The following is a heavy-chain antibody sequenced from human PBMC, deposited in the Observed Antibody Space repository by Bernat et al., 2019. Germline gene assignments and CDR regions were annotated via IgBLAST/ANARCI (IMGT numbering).Heavy chain of an antibody. V-gene: IGHV3-30*18. D-gene: IGHD1-26*01. J-gene: IGHJ4*02. CDR2: ISDDGSTK. CDR3: AKEKGGNYMPLDY. Sequence: QVQLVVSGGGVVQPGRSLRLSCATSGFTFSNYGMQWVRQAPGKGLEWVAVISDDGSTKHYADSVSGRCTVSRDNSKNTLYLQMNSLRAEDTAVYYCAKEKGGNYMPLDYWGQGTLVTVSS. CDR1: GFTFSNYG.